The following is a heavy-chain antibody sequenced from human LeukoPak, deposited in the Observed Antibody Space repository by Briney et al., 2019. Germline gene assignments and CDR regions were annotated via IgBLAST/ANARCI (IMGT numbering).Heavy chain of an antibody. Sequence: GGSLRLSCAASGFTFSTYSMNWVRQAPGKGLEWVSSISRSSTYIYYADSVKGRFTISRDNAENSLYLQMSSLRAEDTAVYYCATTYPLFDYWGQGTLVTVSS. CDR3: ATTYPLFDY. CDR1: GFTFSTYS. CDR2: ISRSSTYI. J-gene: IGHJ4*02. V-gene: IGHV3-21*01.